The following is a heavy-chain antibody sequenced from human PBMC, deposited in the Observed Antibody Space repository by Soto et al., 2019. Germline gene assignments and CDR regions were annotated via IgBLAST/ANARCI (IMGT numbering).Heavy chain of an antibody. CDR1: GYTFTSYD. J-gene: IGHJ3*02. V-gene: IGHV1-8*01. Sequence: ASVKVSCKASGYTFTSYDINWVRQATGQGLEWLEWLNFNIVNTGYAQNFQGRFTMPRNTSISTAYRELSSLIFEETAVYYCARAQPNDVFDIWGKGKMVTVS. CDR3: ARAQPNDVFDI. CDR2: LNFNIVNT.